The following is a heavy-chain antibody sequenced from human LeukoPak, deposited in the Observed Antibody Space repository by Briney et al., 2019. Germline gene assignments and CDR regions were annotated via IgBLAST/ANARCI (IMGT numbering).Heavy chain of an antibody. V-gene: IGHV3-66*01. CDR3: AGGDGYNFFDS. Sequence: GGSLRLSCAASGFTVSSNYMSWVRQAPGKGLEWVSVFYADGSTYYADSAKGRFTISRDNSKNTLYLQMNSLRAEDTAVYYCAGGDGYNFFDSWGQGTLVTVSS. D-gene: IGHD5-24*01. CDR1: GFTVSSNY. CDR2: FYADGST. J-gene: IGHJ4*02.